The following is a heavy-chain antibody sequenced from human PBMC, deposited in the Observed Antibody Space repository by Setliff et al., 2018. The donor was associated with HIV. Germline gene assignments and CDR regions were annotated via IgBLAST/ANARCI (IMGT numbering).Heavy chain of an antibody. CDR2: IIPLFGTT. CDR1: GGTFNNYA. CDR3: ARGRWLQSFDY. Sequence: SVKVSCKASGGTFNNYAISWVRQAPGQGLQWVGGIIPLFGTTNYAQKFQGRVTITANESTSTAYMQLSSLTSEDTAVYYCARGRWLQSFDYWGQGTLVTVSS. D-gene: IGHD5-12*01. V-gene: IGHV1-69*13. J-gene: IGHJ4*02.